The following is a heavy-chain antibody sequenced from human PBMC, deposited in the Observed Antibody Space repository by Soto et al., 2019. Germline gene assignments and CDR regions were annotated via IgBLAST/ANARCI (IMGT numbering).Heavy chain of an antibody. Sequence: GGSLRLSCAASGFTFSGSAMHWVRQAPGKGLEYVSAISSNGGSTYYANSVKGRFTISRDNSKNTLYLQMGSLRAEDMAVYYCASYNDAFDIWGQGTMVTVSS. J-gene: IGHJ3*02. CDR1: GFTFSGSA. V-gene: IGHV3-64*01. D-gene: IGHD1-1*01. CDR3: ASYNDAFDI. CDR2: ISSNGGST.